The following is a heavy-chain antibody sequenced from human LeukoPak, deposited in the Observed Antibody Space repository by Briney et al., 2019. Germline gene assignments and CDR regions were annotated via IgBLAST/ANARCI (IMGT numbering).Heavy chain of an antibody. CDR3: AKDRRSSGWNAAPGY. V-gene: IGHV3-30*02. CDR1: GFIFSSYA. J-gene: IGHJ4*02. Sequence: GGSLRLSCTASGFIFSSYAMSWVRQAPGKGLEWVAFIRYDGSKQYYADSVKGRFTISRDNSKNTLFLQMNSLRGEDTAVYYCAKDRRSSGWNAAPGYWGQGTLVTVSS. CDR2: IRYDGSKQ. D-gene: IGHD6-19*01.